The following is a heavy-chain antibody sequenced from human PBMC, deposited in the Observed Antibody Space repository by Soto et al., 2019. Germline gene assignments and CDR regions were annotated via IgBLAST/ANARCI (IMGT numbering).Heavy chain of an antibody. CDR3: AKEAPGGWHFFDT. CDR1: GFTFRTYG. V-gene: IGHV3-30*18. J-gene: IGHJ4*02. CDR2: ISDDGSQK. Sequence: WGSLRLSCAASGFTFRTYGMHWVRQAPGKGLEWVAFISDDGSQKYYGDSVTGRFTISRDNSKNTLSLRMISLRTEDTSVYYCAKEAPGGWHFFDTWGQGTLVTVSS. D-gene: IGHD6-19*01.